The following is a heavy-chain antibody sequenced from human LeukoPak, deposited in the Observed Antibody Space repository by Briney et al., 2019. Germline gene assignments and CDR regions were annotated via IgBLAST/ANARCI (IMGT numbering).Heavy chain of an antibody. CDR2: ISGSGGAT. V-gene: IGHV3-23*01. J-gene: IGHJ3*02. CDR1: GFTFSSYA. D-gene: IGHD3-3*01. Sequence: GGSLRLSCAASGFTFSSYAMSWVRQAPGKGLEWVSAISGSGGATYYADSVKGRFTISRDNSKNTLYLQMNSLRAEDTAVYYCAKVPVFSLTISEVVTDDAFDIWGQGTIVTISS. CDR3: AKVPVFSLTISEVVTDDAFDI.